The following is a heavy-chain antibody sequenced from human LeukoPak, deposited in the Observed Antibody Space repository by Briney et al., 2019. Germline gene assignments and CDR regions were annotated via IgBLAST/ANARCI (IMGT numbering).Heavy chain of an antibody. CDR1: GFTFKNYA. V-gene: IGHV3-64*04. CDR3: ARIPVTTSPVDS. CDR2: ISSNGRSP. J-gene: IGHJ4*02. Sequence: GGSPRLSCSASGFTFKNYAIHWVRQAPGKGLEYVSGISSNGRSPYYADSVNGRFAISRDNSKNMVYLQVSSLRLEDTAVYYCARIPVTTSPVDSWGQGTLVTVSS. D-gene: IGHD4-17*01.